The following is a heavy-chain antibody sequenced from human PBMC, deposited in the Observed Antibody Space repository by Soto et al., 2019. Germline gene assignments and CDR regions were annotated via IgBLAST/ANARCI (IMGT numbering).Heavy chain of an antibody. D-gene: IGHD1-26*01. Sequence: PGESLKISCKGSGYSFTNYRIVWVRQMSGKGLEWMGIIYPGDSDATYSPSFQGQVIISADKSISTAYLQWSSLKASDTAMYYCARLDSGSYPYYYYYGMDVWGQGTKVTVSS. J-gene: IGHJ6*02. CDR3: ARLDSGSYPYYYYYGMDV. CDR2: IYPGDSDA. V-gene: IGHV5-51*01. CDR1: GYSFTNYR.